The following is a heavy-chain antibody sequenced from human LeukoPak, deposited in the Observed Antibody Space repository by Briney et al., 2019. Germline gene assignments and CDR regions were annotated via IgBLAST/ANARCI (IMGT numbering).Heavy chain of an antibody. CDR1: GFTVSSNY. Sequence: GGSLRLSCAASGFTVSSNYMSWVRQAPGKGLEWVSVIYSGGSTYYADSVKGRFTISRDNSKNTLYLQMNSLRAEDTAVYYCARDHDTTRTGEFDYSGQGTLVTVSS. J-gene: IGHJ4*02. CDR3: ARDHDTTRTGEFDY. D-gene: IGHD1-1*01. CDR2: IYSGGST. V-gene: IGHV3-53*01.